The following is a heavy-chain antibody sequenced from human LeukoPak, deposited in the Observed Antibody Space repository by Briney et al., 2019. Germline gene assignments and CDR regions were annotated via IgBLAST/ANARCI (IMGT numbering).Heavy chain of an antibody. V-gene: IGHV1-69*04. CDR2: IIPILGIA. CDR3: ARAHIVVVPAAIGAYYYYYGRDV. CDR1: GGTFSSYA. Sequence: SVKVSCKASGGTFSSYAISWVRQAPGQGLEWVGRIIPILGIANYAQKFQGRVTMTRNTSISTAYMELSSLRSEDTAVYYCARAHIVVVPAAIGAYYYYYGRDVWGKGTTVPVSS. J-gene: IGHJ6*04. D-gene: IGHD2-2*02.